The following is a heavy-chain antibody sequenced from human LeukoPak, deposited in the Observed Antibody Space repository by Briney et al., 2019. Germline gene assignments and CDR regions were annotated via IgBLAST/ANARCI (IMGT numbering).Heavy chain of an antibody. CDR1: GGSISSGSYY. CDR3: ARPIAVRYNWFDP. J-gene: IGHJ5*02. V-gene: IGHV4-61*02. D-gene: IGHD6-19*01. Sequence: PSETLSLTCTVSGGSISSGSYYWSWIRQPAGKGLEWIGRIYTSGSTNYNPSLKSRVTISVDTSKNQFSLKLSSVTAADTAVYYCARPIAVRYNWFDPWGQGTLVTVSS. CDR2: IYTSGST.